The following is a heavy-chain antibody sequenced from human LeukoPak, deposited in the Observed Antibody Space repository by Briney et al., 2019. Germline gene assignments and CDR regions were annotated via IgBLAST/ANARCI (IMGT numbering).Heavy chain of an antibody. Sequence: GSLRLSCAASGFTFSSYSMNWVRQAPGKGLEWVSSISSSSSYIYYADSVKGRFTISRDNAKNSLYLQMNSLRAEDTAVYYCATFWGVPAATAEFDYWGQGTLVTVSS. CDR1: GFTFSSYS. V-gene: IGHV3-21*01. CDR2: ISSSSSYI. CDR3: ATFWGVPAATAEFDY. J-gene: IGHJ4*02. D-gene: IGHD2-2*01.